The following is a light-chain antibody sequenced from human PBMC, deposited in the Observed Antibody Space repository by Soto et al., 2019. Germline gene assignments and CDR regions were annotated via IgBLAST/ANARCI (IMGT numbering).Light chain of an antibody. CDR2: GAS. V-gene: IGKV3-15*01. CDR3: KQYNNGRT. CDR1: QRVSSN. J-gene: IGKJ1*01. Sequence: EILMTHSPAPLYVSPGERATLSCRASQRVSSNLAWYQQKPGQAHRLLIYGASTRATGIPSRFSGSGSGTEVTLTISSLQSEDFAVYYCKQYNNGRTVGQGTKVEIK.